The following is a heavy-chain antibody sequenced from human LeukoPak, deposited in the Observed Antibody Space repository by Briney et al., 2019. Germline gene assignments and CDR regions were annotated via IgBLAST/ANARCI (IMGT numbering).Heavy chain of an antibody. Sequence: SETLSLTCTVSGYSISSGYYWGWIRQPPGKGLEWIGSMFHSGSTYYNPSLKSRVTISVDTSKNQFSLKLSSVTAADTAVYYCARERSSYGAFEIWGQGTMVTVSS. D-gene: IGHD5-18*01. J-gene: IGHJ3*02. CDR3: ARERSSYGAFEI. V-gene: IGHV4-38-2*02. CDR2: MFHSGST. CDR1: GYSISSGYY.